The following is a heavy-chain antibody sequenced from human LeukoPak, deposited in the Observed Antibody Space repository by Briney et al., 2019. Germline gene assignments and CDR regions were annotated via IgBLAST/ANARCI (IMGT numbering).Heavy chain of an antibody. V-gene: IGHV1-8*01. CDR2: MNPNSGKT. D-gene: IGHD5-24*01. J-gene: IGHJ6*02. Sequence: ASVKVSCKASGYTFTSYDINWVRQATGQGLEWMGWMNPNSGKTGYAQKFQGRVTMTRNTSISTAYMELSSLRSEDTAVYYCARGVKMATILDLGDWYYYYGMDVWGQGTTVTVSS. CDR3: ARGVKMATILDLGDWYYYYGMDV. CDR1: GYTFTSYD.